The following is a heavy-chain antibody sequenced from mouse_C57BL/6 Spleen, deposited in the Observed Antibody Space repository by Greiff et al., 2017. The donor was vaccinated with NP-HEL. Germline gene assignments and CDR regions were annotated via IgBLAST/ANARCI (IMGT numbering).Heavy chain of an antibody. D-gene: IGHD1-1*01. CDR2: IYPRDGST. CDR1: GYTFTDHT. V-gene: IGHV1-78*01. Sequence: VQLQQSDAELVKPGASVKISCKVSGYTFTDHTIHWMKQRPEQGLEWIGYIYPRDGSTKYNEKFKGKATLTADKSSSTAYMQLNSLTSEDSAVYFCVRWDYYGSSYWYFDVWGTGTTVTVSS. CDR3: VRWDYYGSSYWYFDV. J-gene: IGHJ1*03.